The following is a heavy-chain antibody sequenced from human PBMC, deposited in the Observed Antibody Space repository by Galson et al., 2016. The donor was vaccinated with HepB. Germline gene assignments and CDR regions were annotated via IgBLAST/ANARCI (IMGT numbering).Heavy chain of an antibody. CDR3: AREGDGYYGYTTHFDH. D-gene: IGHD3-10*01. Sequence: SLRLSCAASGFTFGSYAMTWVRQAPGKGLEWVSIISGSGHKTYYTDSVRGRFTISRDNARSSLYLHMNSLRAEDSAVYYCAREGDGYYGYTTHFDHWGQGTLVTVSS. V-gene: IGHV3-23*01. CDR2: ISGSGHKT. J-gene: IGHJ4*02. CDR1: GFTFGSYA.